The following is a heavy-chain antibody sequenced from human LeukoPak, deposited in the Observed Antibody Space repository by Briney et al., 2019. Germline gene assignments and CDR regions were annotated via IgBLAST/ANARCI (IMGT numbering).Heavy chain of an antibody. CDR3: ARVSEGYGDYGGDYFDY. CDR2: INPNSGGT. V-gene: IGHV1-2*02. CDR1: GYTFTGYY. J-gene: IGHJ4*02. Sequence: AASVTVSCKASGYTFTGYYMHWVRQAPGQGLEWMGLINPNSGGTNYAQKFQGRVTMIRDTSISTAYMELSRLRSDDTAVYYCARVSEGYGDYGGDYFDYWGQGTLVTVSS. D-gene: IGHD4-17*01.